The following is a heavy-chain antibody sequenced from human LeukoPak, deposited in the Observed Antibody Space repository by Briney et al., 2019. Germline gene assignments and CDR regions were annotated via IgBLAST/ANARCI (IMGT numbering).Heavy chain of an antibody. CDR1: GGSFSTYY. Sequence: SETLSLTCAVYGGSFSTYYWTWIRQPPGKGLEWIGEINHSGSTNYNPSLKSRVTISVDTSKNQFSLKLSSVTAADTAVYYCARSGGYYGSGSYYMTIYYYYMDVWGKGTTVTISS. J-gene: IGHJ6*03. V-gene: IGHV4-34*01. D-gene: IGHD3-10*01. CDR2: INHSGST. CDR3: ARSGGYYGSGSYYMTIYYYYMDV.